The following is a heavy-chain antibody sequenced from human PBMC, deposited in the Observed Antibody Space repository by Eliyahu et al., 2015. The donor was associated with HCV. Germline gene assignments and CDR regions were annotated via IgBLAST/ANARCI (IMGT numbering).Heavy chain of an antibody. Sequence: QVTLKESGPVLVKPTETLTLTCTVSGPSLNNRLGVSWIRQPPGKALEWLAHIFANDAKSYSTSLRSRLTISKDTSRSQVVLTMTNVDPVDTATYYCARVSTELLLWNWWYYLDVWGKGTTVTVSS. CDR3: ARVSTELLLWNWWYYLDV. CDR1: GPSLNNRLG. J-gene: IGHJ6*03. CDR2: IFANDAK. D-gene: IGHD3-10*01. V-gene: IGHV2-26*01.